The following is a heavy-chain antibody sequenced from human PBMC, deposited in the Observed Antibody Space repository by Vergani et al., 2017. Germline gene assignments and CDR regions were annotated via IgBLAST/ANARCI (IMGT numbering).Heavy chain of an antibody. CDR3: AKGGVDTAMVTENYGMDV. Sequence: DVQLLESGGGLVQPGGSLRLSCAASGFTFNKYAMNWVRQAAGKGLELVSAVDGPGGSTHYADSVKGRFTISRDNSKNTVYLQMHSLRAEDTAVYYCAKGGVDTAMVTENYGMDVWGQGTTVTVSS. D-gene: IGHD5-18*01. V-gene: IGHV3-23*01. J-gene: IGHJ6*02. CDR1: GFTFNKYA. CDR2: VDGPGGST.